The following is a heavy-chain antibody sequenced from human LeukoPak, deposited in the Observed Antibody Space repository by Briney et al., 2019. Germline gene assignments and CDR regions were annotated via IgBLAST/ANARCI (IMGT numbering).Heavy chain of an antibody. J-gene: IGHJ5*02. D-gene: IGHD6-13*01. Sequence: GGSLRLSCAASGFSFDTYSMNWFRQAPGKGLEWVAYISFSSTTIFYADFVKGRFTISRDNSKNTLYLQMNSLRAEDTAVYYCAKGGSAAAGTWFDPWGQGTLVTVSS. V-gene: IGHV3-48*01. CDR2: ISFSSTTI. CDR3: AKGGSAAAGTWFDP. CDR1: GFSFDTYS.